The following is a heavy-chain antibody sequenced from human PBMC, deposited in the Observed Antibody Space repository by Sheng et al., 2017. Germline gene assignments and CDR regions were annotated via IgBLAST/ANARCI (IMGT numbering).Heavy chain of an antibody. CDR1: GGTFSIYP. J-gene: IGHJ6*03. Sequence: QVLLVQSGAEVKKPGSSVKVSCQASGGTFSIYPVSWVRQAPGQGLEWMGGGRSPNSFRTNYAQKFQGRVTITTDESTTTAFMELSSLRSEDTAVYYCACGGSGYSYGNHFYMDVWGDRDHTYRLL. D-gene: IGHD5-18*01. V-gene: IGHV1-69*05. CDR2: GRSPNSFRT. CDR3: ACGGSGYSYGNHFYMDV.